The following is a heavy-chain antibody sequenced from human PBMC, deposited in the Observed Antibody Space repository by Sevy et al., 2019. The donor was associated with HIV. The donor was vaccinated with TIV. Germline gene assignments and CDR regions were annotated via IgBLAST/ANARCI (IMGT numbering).Heavy chain of an antibody. CDR1: GFTFSKYS. CDR2: LSFGCGEI. Sequence: GGSLRLSCAASGFTFSKYSMSWVRQPPGKGLEWVSTLSFGCGEINYADSVKVRFTISRDNSKSSVYLQMNILRPEDTAVYYCAREGCTKPHDYWGQGTLVTVSS. V-gene: IGHV3-23*01. CDR3: AREGCTKPHDY. J-gene: IGHJ4*02. D-gene: IGHD2-8*01.